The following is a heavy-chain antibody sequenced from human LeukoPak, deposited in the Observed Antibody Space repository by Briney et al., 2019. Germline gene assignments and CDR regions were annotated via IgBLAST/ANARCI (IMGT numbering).Heavy chain of an antibody. V-gene: IGHV3-23*01. Sequence: PGGSLRLSCAASGFTFSSYAMSWVRQAPGKGLEWVSAISGSGGSTYYADSVKGRFTISRDNSKNTLYLQMNSLRAEDTAVYYCARDPLLVPAAIAPDYWGQGTLVTVSS. CDR3: ARDPLLVPAAIAPDY. CDR1: GFTFSSYA. CDR2: ISGSGGST. D-gene: IGHD2-2*01. J-gene: IGHJ4*02.